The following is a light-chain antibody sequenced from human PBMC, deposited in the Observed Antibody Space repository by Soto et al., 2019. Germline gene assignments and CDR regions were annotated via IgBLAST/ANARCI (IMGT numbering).Light chain of an antibody. Sequence: DIPLTQSPSTLSASLPDSANLXLRASQNIRNWLAWYQQKPGKAPNPLIYDASSLKSGVPARFSGSGSGTEFTLTISSLQPDDFATYYCQQYNTYSTFGQGTRLEIK. CDR3: QQYNTYST. CDR1: QNIRNW. J-gene: IGKJ5*01. CDR2: DAS. V-gene: IGKV1-5*01.